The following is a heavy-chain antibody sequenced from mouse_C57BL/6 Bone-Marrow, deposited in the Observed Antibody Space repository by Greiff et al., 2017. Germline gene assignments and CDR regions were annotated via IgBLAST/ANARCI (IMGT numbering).Heavy chain of an antibody. V-gene: IGHV1-64*01. Sequence: VQLQQPGAELVKPGASVKLSCKASGYTFTSYWMHWVKQRPGQGLEWIGMIHPNSGSTNYNEKFKSKATLTVDKSSSTAYMQLSSLTSEDSAVYYCARKGACDGYPFAYWGQGTLVTVSA. D-gene: IGHD2-3*01. J-gene: IGHJ3*01. CDR2: IHPNSGST. CDR3: ARKGACDGYPFAY. CDR1: GYTFTSYW.